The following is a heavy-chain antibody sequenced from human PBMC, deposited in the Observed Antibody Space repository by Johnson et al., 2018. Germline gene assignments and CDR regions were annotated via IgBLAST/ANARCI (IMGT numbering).Heavy chain of an antibody. V-gene: IGHV3-21*01. CDR3: ARSQSAYYGDYVGAEYFQH. Sequence: EVQLVETGGGLVKPGGSLRLSCAASGFTFSSYSMNWVRQAPGKGLEWVSSISSSSSYIHYADSLKGRFTISRDNAKNSLYLQMNSLSAEDTAVYYCARSQSAYYGDYVGAEYFQHGGQGTLVTVSS. CDR2: ISSSSSYI. D-gene: IGHD4-17*01. CDR1: GFTFSSYS. J-gene: IGHJ1*01.